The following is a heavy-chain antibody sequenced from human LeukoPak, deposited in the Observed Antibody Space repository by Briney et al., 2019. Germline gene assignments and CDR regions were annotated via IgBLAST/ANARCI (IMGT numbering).Heavy chain of an antibody. CDR1: RFTFSSYW. V-gene: IGHV3-7*01. CDR3: AREGRYFDWLPYDDAFDI. D-gene: IGHD3-9*01. CDR2: IKQDGNEK. Sequence: GGSLRLSCAASRFTFSSYWMSWVRQAPGKGLEWVANIKQDGNEKYYVDSVKGRFTISRDNAKNSLYLQMNSLRAEDTAVYYCAREGRYFDWLPYDDAFDIWGQGTMVTVSS. J-gene: IGHJ3*02.